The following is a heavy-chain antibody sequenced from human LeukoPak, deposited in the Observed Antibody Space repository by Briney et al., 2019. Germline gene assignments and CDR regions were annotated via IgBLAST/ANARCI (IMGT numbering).Heavy chain of an antibody. J-gene: IGHJ4*02. CDR1: GYSFADYY. V-gene: IGHV1-2*02. D-gene: IGHD3-9*01. CDR2: IKPNSGGT. CDR3: ARATYYDILTGPPGY. Sequence: ASVKVSCKASGYSFADYYMHWVRQAPGQGLEWMGWIKPNSGGTNYAQKFQGRVTMTRDTSISTAYMELSRLRSDDTAVYYCARATYYDILTGPPGYWGQGTLVTVSS.